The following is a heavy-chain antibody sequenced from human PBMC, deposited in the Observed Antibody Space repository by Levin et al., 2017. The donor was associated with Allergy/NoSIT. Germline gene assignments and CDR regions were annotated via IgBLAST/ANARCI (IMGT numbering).Heavy chain of an antibody. CDR3: ARTHNVVAMYNWFDP. J-gene: IGHJ5*02. CDR2: IYYSGST. V-gene: IGHV4-31*03. Sequence: PSETLSLTCTVSGGSISSGGYYWSWIRQHPGKGLEWIGYIYYSGSTYYNPSLKSRVTISVDTSKNQFSLKLSSVTAADTAVYYCARTHNVVAMYNWFDPWGQGTLVTVSS. D-gene: IGHD2-21*01. CDR1: GGSISSGGYY.